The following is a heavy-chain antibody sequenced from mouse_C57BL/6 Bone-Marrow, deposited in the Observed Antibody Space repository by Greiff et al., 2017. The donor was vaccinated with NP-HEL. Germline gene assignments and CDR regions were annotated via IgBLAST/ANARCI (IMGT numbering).Heavy chain of an antibody. CDR2: ISYDGSN. Sequence: EVKLQESGPGLVKPSQSLSLTCSVTGYSITSGYYWNWIRQFPGNKLEWMGYISYDGSNNYNPSLKNRISITRDTSKNQFFLKLNSVTTEDTATYYCASGRWLPPWFAYWGQGTLVTVSA. D-gene: IGHD2-3*01. V-gene: IGHV3-6*01. CDR1: GYSITSGYY. J-gene: IGHJ3*01. CDR3: ASGRWLPPWFAY.